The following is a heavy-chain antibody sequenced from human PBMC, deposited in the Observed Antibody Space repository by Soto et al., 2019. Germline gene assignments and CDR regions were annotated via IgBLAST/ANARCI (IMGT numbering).Heavy chain of an antibody. D-gene: IGHD4-17*01. CDR1: GGTFSSYT. CDR3: AGEGYGDYEVY. Sequence: QVQLVHSGAEVKKPGSSVKVSCKSSGGTFSSYTISWVRQAPGQGLEWMGRIIPILGIANYAQKFQGRVTITADKSTSTAYMELSSLRSEDTAVYYCAGEGYGDYEVYWGQGTLVTVSS. J-gene: IGHJ4*02. V-gene: IGHV1-69*02. CDR2: IIPILGIA.